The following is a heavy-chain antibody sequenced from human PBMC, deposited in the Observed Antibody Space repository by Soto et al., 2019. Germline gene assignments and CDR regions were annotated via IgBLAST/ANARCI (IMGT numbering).Heavy chain of an antibody. J-gene: IGHJ5*02. V-gene: IGHV3-23*01. CDR1: GFTFSSYA. CDR2: ISGSGGSK. D-gene: IGHD3-10*01. CDR3: AKDHYYGSGFDP. Sequence: EVQLLESGGGLVQPGGSLRLSCAASGFTFSSYAMSWVRQAPGKGLEWVSAISGSGGSKYYADSVKGRFTISRDNSKNTLYLQMNSLRAEDTAVYYCAKDHYYGSGFDPWGQGTLVTVSS.